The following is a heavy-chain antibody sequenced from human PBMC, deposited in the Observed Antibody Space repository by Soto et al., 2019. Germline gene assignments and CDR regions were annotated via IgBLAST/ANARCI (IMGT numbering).Heavy chain of an antibody. CDR2: ISAYNGNT. Sequence: ASVKVACKASGYTFTSYGISWVRQAPGQGLEWMGWISAYNGNTNYAQKLQGRVTMTTDTSTSTAYMELRSLRSDDTAAYYCARVPYSNFVDYWGQGTLVTSPQ. D-gene: IGHD4-4*01. CDR1: GYTFTSYG. CDR3: ARVPYSNFVDY. V-gene: IGHV1-18*01. J-gene: IGHJ4*02.